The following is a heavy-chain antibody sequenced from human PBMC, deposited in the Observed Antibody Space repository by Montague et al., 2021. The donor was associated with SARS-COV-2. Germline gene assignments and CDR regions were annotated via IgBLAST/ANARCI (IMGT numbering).Heavy chain of an antibody. V-gene: IGHV4-39*07. CDR1: GGSISSSSYY. CDR3: ARLGRQQLVRLSGMDV. CDR2: IYYSGXT. J-gene: IGHJ6*02. Sequence: SETLSLTCTVSGGSISSSSYYWGWIRQPRGKGLEWIGSIYYSGXTXYXXXXKXRVTISVDTSKNQFSLKLSSVTAADTAVYYCARLGRQQLVRLSGMDVWGQGTTVTVSS. D-gene: IGHD6-13*01.